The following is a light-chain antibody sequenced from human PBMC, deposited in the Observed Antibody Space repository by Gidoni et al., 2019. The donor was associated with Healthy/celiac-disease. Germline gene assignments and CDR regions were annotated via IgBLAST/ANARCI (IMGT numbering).Light chain of an antibody. CDR1: QSVSSY. Sequence: EIVWTQSPATLSLSPGERATLSCRASQSVSSYLAWYQQTPGQAPRLLIYDASNRVTGIPARFTGSGSGTAFTLTISSLEPEDFAVYYCPQRSNWPPFTCGPGTKVDIK. CDR3: PQRSNWPPFT. CDR2: DAS. V-gene: IGKV3-11*01. J-gene: IGKJ3*01.